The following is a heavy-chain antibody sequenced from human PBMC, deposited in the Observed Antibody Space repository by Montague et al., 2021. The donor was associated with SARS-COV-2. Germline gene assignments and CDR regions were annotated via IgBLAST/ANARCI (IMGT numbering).Heavy chain of an antibody. CDR3: ARVVSYYYGMDV. J-gene: IGHJ6*02. CDR2: IWYDGSSK. Sequence: SLRLSCAASGFTFSSYGMHWVRQAPGKGLEWVAVIWYDGSSKYYADSVKGRFTISRDNSKNTLYLQMNSLRAEDTAVYYCARVVSYYYGMDVWGQGTTVTVSS. CDR1: GFTFSSYG. V-gene: IGHV3-33*08.